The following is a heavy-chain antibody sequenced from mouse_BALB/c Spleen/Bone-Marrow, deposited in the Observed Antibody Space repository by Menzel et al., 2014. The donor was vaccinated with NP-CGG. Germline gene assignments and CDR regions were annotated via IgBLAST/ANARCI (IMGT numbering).Heavy chain of an antibody. CDR3: TRGGNWDDLDY. J-gene: IGHJ2*01. V-gene: IGHV5-17*02. Sequence: EVQVVESGGGLVQPGGSRKLSCAASGFTFSSFGMHWVRQTPEKGLEWVAYISSGSSTIYYADTVKGRFTISRDNPKNTLFLQVTSLRSEDTAMYYCTRGGNWDDLDYWGQGTTLTVSS. CDR2: ISSGSSTI. CDR1: GFTFSSFG. D-gene: IGHD4-1*01.